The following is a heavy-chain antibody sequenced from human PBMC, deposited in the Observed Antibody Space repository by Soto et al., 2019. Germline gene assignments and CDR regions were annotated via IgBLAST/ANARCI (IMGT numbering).Heavy chain of an antibody. CDR3: ARDLVGGLVTFDY. J-gene: IGHJ4*02. Sequence: QVQLVESGGSVVQPGTSLRLSCAASGFTFTVYGMHWVRQAPGKGLEWVALIWHDGTNEYYADSVKGRFTISRDNSKHTVFLQMGSLRAEDTAVYYCARDLVGGLVTFDYWGQGTLVTVSS. D-gene: IGHD3-9*01. CDR2: IWHDGTNE. CDR1: GFTFTVYG. V-gene: IGHV3-33*01.